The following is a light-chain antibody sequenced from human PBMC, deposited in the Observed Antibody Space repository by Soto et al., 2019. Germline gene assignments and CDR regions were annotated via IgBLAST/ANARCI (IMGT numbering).Light chain of an antibody. CDR3: QQYGTSTGVT. Sequence: ENVLTQSPGTLSLSPGERATLSCRVSQTVSTKYVAWYQQKPGQAPRLLTYGTSSRATGIPDRFSGSGSGTDFMLTISRLEPEDFAVYYCQQYGTSTGVTFGPGTKLDIK. CDR2: GTS. V-gene: IGKV3-20*01. J-gene: IGKJ3*01. CDR1: QTVSTKY.